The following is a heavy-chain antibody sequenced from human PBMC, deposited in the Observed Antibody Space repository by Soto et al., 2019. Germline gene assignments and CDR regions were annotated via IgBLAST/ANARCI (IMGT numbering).Heavy chain of an antibody. Sequence: SETLSLTCTVSGGSISSGGYYWTWIRQHPGKGLEWIGYIYYSGSTYYNPSLKRRVSISIDRSKNQFSLKLSSVTAADTAVYYCARDGYYESSGYVTDIWGQGALVTVSS. D-gene: IGHD3-22*01. CDR1: GGSISSGGYY. CDR2: IYYSGST. CDR3: ARDGYYESSGYVTDI. V-gene: IGHV4-31*03. J-gene: IGHJ4*02.